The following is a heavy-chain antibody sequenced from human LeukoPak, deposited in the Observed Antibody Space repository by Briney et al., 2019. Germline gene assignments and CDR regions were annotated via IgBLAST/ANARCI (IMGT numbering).Heavy chain of an antibody. CDR2: IYHSGST. Sequence: SETLSLICTVSGYSISSGYYWGWIRQPPGKGLEWIGSIYHSGSTYYNPSLKSRVTISVDTSKNQFSLKLSSVTAADTAVYYCARTRYYYNSRSYGAPYYFDYWGQGTLVTVSS. CDR3: ARTRYYYNSRSYGAPYYFDY. D-gene: IGHD3-10*01. V-gene: IGHV4-38-2*02. CDR1: GYSISSGYY. J-gene: IGHJ4*02.